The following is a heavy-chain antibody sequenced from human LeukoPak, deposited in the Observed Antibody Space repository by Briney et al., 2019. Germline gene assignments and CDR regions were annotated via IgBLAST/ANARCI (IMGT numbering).Heavy chain of an antibody. Sequence: PGGSLRLSCAASGFTFSSYSMSWVRQAPGKGLEWVSSISSSSSYIYYADSVKGRFTISRDNAKNSLYLQMNSLRAEDTAVYYCARDNRHTNQLHDYWGQGTLVTVSS. CDR3: ARDNRHTNQLHDY. D-gene: IGHD2-2*01. J-gene: IGHJ4*02. CDR1: GFTFSSYS. V-gene: IGHV3-21*01. CDR2: ISSSSSYI.